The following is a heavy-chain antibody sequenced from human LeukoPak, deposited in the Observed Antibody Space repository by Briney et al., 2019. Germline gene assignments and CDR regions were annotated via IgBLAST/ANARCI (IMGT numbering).Heavy chain of an antibody. CDR1: GGTFSSYA. J-gene: IGHJ6*03. D-gene: IGHD6-6*01. V-gene: IGHV1-2*02. Sequence: ASVKVSCKASGGTFSSYATSWVRQAPGQGLEWMGWINPNSGGTNYAQKFQGRVTMTRDTSISTAYMELSRLRSDDTAVYYCARDGEQLVPDYYYMDVWGKGTTVTVSS. CDR3: ARDGEQLVPDYYYMDV. CDR2: INPNSGGT.